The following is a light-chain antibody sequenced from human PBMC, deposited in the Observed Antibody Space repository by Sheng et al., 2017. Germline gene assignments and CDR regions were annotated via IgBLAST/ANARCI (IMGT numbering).Light chain of an antibody. CDR2: WAS. Sequence: DIVMTQSPDSLAVSLGERATINCKSSQSVLYSSNNNNYLAWYQQKPGQPPKLLIYWASTRESGVPDRFSGSGSGTDFTLTINSLQTEDVAVYYCQQYYTIPVTFGGGTNVE. J-gene: IGKJ4*01. CDR3: QQYYTIPVT. CDR1: QSVLYSSNNNNY. V-gene: IGKV4-1*01.